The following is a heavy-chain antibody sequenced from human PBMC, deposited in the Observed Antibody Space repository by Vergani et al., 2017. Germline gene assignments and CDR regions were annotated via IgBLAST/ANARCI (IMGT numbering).Heavy chain of an antibody. D-gene: IGHD3-9*01. CDR1: GYTFSNYY. CDR2: INPSGGHT. V-gene: IGHV1-46*03. CDR3: ARGGYGILTGYQY. J-gene: IGHJ4*02. Sequence: QVQVVQSGAEVKKSGASVKVSCKTSGYTFSNYYMYWVRQAPGQGLEWMGIINPSGGHTNYAQKFQGRVTMTRDTSTSTFNMELSSLRSDYTAIYYCARGGYGILTGYQYWGQGTLVTVSA.